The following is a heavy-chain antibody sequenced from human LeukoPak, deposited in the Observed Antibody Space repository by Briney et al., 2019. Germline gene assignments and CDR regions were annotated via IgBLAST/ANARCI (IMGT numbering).Heavy chain of an antibody. V-gene: IGHV4-34*01. CDR3: ARGAVLRFLEWLRAPSWFDP. D-gene: IGHD3-3*01. CDR1: GVSFSGYY. J-gene: IGHJ5*02. Sequence: SETLSLTCAVYGVSFSGYYWSWIRQPPGKGLEWIGEINHSGSTNYNPSLKSRVTISVDTSKNQFSLKLSSVTAADTAVYYCARGAVLRFLEWLRAPSWFDPWGRGTLVTVSS. CDR2: INHSGST.